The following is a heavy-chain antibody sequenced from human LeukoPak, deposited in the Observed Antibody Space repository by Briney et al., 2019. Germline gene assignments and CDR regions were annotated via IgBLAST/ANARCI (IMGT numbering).Heavy chain of an antibody. J-gene: IGHJ4*02. CDR1: GFSLSEAW. V-gene: IGHV3-15*01. CDR3: TQLSRGY. D-gene: IGHD1-1*01. Sequence: PGGSLRLSCAASGFSLSEAWMSWVRQARGKGLECVGRMKPKAQGGTSDYADPVNDRFAVSRDDSTNTLYLQMNSLRTEDTGLYYCTQLSRGYWGQGTQVIVSP. CDR2: MKPKAQGGTS.